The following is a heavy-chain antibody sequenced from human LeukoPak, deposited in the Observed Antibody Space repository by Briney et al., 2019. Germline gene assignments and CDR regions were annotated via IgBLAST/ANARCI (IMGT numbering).Heavy chain of an antibody. CDR1: GYTFTSYD. Sequence: ASVKVSCKASGYTFTSYDINWVRLATGQGLEWVGWMNPNSGNTGYAQKFQGRVTMTRNTSISTAYMELSSLRSEDTAVYFCARKGPANYYYYYMDVWGKGTTVTVSS. CDR2: MNPNSGNT. CDR3: ARKGPANYYYYYMDV. J-gene: IGHJ6*03. D-gene: IGHD2-2*01. V-gene: IGHV1-8*01.